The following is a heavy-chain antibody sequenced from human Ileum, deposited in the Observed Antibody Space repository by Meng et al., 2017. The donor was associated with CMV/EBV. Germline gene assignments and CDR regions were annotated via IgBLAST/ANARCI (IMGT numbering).Heavy chain of an antibody. CDR3: ATSRTFDY. D-gene: IGHD6-13*01. CDR1: GFTFNNYA. J-gene: IGHJ4*02. Sequence: GGSLRLSCEASGFTFNNYAINWVRQTPGKGLEWVANIKQDGSEKYYVDSVKGRFTISRDNAKNSLYLQMNSLRAEDTAVYYCATSRTFDYWGQGTLVTVSS. CDR2: IKQDGSEK. V-gene: IGHV3-7*01.